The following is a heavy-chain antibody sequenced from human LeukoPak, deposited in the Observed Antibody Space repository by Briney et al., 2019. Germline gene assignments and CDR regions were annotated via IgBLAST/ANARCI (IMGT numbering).Heavy chain of an antibody. D-gene: IGHD6-19*01. CDR2: IKSKTDGGTT. J-gene: IGHJ4*02. Sequence: GSLRLSCAASGFTFSNAWMSWVRQAPGKGLEWVGRIKSKTDGGTTDYAAPVKGRFTISRDDSKNTLYLQMNSLKTEDKAVYYCTTKSSLRPLDSSGWYGDYWGQGTLVTVSS. CDR1: GFTFSNAW. V-gene: IGHV3-15*01. CDR3: TTKSSLRPLDSSGWYGDY.